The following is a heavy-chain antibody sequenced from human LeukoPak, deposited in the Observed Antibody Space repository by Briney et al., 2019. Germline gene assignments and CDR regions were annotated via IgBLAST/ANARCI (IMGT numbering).Heavy chain of an antibody. Sequence: SETLSLTCTVSGGSISSSSYYWGWIRQPPGKGLEWIGSIYYSGSTYYNPSLKSRVTISVDTSKNQFSLKLSSVTAADTAVYYCASPGGRYYGSGSYRHWGQGTLVTVSS. V-gene: IGHV4-39*01. CDR2: IYYSGST. CDR1: GGSISSSSYY. CDR3: ASPGGRYYGSGSYRH. D-gene: IGHD3-10*01. J-gene: IGHJ4*02.